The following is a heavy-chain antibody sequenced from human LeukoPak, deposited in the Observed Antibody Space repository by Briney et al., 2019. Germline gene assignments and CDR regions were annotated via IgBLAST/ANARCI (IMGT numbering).Heavy chain of an antibody. CDR3: AKVLRYYDSSGYYSGMDY. J-gene: IGHJ4*02. D-gene: IGHD3-22*01. Sequence: GGSLRLSCAASGFAFGSYGMSWVRQAPGKGLEWVSAISGSGGSTYYADSVKGRFTISRDNSKNTLYLQMNSLRAEDTAVYYCAKVLRYYDSSGYYSGMDYWGQGTLVTVSS. CDR1: GFAFGSYG. V-gene: IGHV3-23*01. CDR2: ISGSGGST.